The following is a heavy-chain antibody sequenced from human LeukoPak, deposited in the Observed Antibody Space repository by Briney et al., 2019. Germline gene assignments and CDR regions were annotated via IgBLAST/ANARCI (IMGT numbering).Heavy chain of an antibody. CDR3: VRQQTPHGNFDY. CDR1: GFTFSSYA. Sequence: PGGSLRLSCAISGFTFSSYAMHWVRQATGKGLEWVSAIGTAGDTFYPGSVKGRFTISRENAKNSLSLQMNSLRAEDTAVYYCVRQQTPHGNFDYWGQGTLVTVSS. V-gene: IGHV3-13*01. CDR2: IGTAGDT. J-gene: IGHJ4*02. D-gene: IGHD1-26*01.